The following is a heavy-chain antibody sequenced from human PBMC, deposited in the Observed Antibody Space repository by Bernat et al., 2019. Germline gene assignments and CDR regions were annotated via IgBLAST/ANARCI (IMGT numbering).Heavy chain of an antibody. Sequence: EVQLVQSGAEVKKPGKSLKISCKGSGYSFTSYWIGWVRQMPGKGLEWMGIIYPGDSDTRYSPSFQGQVTISADKSISTAYLQWSSLKASDTAMYYCATSSGPYDYVWGSYRYTNYFDYWGQGTLVTVSS. CDR2: IYPGDSDT. D-gene: IGHD3-16*02. J-gene: IGHJ4*02. CDR3: ATSSGPYDYVWGSYRYTNYFDY. CDR1: GYSFTSYW. V-gene: IGHV5-51*03.